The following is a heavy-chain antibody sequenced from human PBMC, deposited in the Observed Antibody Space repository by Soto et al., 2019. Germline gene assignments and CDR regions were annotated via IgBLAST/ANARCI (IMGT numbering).Heavy chain of an antibody. J-gene: IGHJ6*04. D-gene: IGHD3-10*01. V-gene: IGHV3-66*01. Sequence: GGSLRLSCAASGFTVSSNYMSWVRQAPGKGLEWVSVIYSGGSTYYADSVKGRFTISRDNSKNTLYLQMNSLRAEDTAVYYCARETVRGSGMDVWGKGTTVTVSS. CDR2: IYSGGST. CDR1: GFTVSSNY. CDR3: ARETVRGSGMDV.